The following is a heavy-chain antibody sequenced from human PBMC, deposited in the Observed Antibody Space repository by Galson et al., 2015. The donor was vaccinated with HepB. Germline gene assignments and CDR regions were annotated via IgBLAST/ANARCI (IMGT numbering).Heavy chain of an antibody. CDR1: GFTFSSYA. CDR3: AKGLRVTIFGVVIPPRAEYFQH. D-gene: IGHD3-3*01. J-gene: IGHJ1*01. CDR2: ISGSGGST. V-gene: IGHV3-23*01. Sequence: LRLSCAASGFTFSSYAMSWVRQAPGKGLEWVSAISGSGGSTYYADSVKGRFTISRDNSKNTLYLQMNSLRAEDTAVYYCAKGLRVTIFGVVIPPRAEYFQHWGQGTLVTVSS.